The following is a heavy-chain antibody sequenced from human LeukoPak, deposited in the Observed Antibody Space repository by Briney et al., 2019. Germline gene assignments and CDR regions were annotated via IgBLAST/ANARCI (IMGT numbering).Heavy chain of an antibody. CDR3: ARHPPSNYYDSSGYLDY. V-gene: IGHV4-4*02. Sequence: KPSETLSLTCAVSGGSISSSNWWSWVRQPPGKGLEWIGEIYHSGSTYYNPSLKSRVTISVDTSKNQFSLKLSSVTAADTAVYYCARHPPSNYYDSSGYLDYWGQGTLVTVSS. CDR2: IYHSGST. D-gene: IGHD3-22*01. CDR1: GGSISSSNW. J-gene: IGHJ4*01.